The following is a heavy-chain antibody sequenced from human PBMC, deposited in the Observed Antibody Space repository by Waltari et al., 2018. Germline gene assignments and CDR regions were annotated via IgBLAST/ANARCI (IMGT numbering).Heavy chain of an antibody. J-gene: IGHJ4*02. D-gene: IGHD4-17*01. CDR2: IIPSFGTT. CDR3: AKGGYGDYVRD. CDR1: GGTFSIYA. V-gene: IGHV1-69*01. Sequence: QVQLVQSGAEVKKPGSSVKVSCKASGGTFSIYAISWVRQAPGQGLEWMGGIIPSFGTTNYAQKYQDRLTIIADESTTTAYMELSSLRSEDTAVYYCAKGGYGDYVRDWGQGTLVTVSS.